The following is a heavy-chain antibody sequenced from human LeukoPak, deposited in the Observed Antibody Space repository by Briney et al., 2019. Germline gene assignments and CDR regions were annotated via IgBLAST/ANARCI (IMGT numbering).Heavy chain of an antibody. CDR3: ARDSDKCRGCAFDI. CDR1: GFTFNSYA. Sequence: GGSLSLSCAASGFTFNSYAMSWFRKAPGKGLGGVANIKEDGTEKHYVASVKGRFTISRDNGKKSLYLEMNRLRGEDTAVYYCARDSDKCRGCAFDIWGQGAMVTVSS. D-gene: IGHD1-26*01. V-gene: IGHV3-7*01. J-gene: IGHJ3*02. CDR2: IKEDGTEK.